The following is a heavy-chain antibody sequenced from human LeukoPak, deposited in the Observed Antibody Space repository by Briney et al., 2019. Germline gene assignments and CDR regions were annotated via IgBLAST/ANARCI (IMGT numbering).Heavy chain of an antibody. V-gene: IGHV3-23*01. D-gene: IGHD3-10*01. CDR3: AKALGAPPGGTYYYGSGSYYGPYYYYYYMDV. CDR2: ISGSGGST. CDR1: GFTFSSYA. Sequence: PGGSLTLSCAASGFTFSSYAMSWVRQAPGTGLEWVSAISGSGGSTYYADSVKGRFTISRDNSKNTLYLQMNSLRAEDTAVYYCAKALGAPPGGTYYYGSGSYYGPYYYYYYMDVWGKGTTVTVSS. J-gene: IGHJ6*03.